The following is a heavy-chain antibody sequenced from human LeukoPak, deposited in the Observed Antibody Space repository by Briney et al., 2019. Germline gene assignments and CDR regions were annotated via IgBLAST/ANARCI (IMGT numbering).Heavy chain of an antibody. J-gene: IGHJ4*02. D-gene: IGHD2-15*01. CDR3: ARALGYCSGGSCYWEEFDY. CDR2: INPNSGGT. V-gene: IGHV1-2*02. CDR1: GYTFTGYY. Sequence: ASVKVSCKASGYTFTGYYMHWVRQAPGQGLEWMGWINPNSGGTNYAQKLQGRVTMTRDTSISTAYMELSRLRSDDTAVYYCARALGYCSGGSCYWEEFDYWGQGTLVTVSS.